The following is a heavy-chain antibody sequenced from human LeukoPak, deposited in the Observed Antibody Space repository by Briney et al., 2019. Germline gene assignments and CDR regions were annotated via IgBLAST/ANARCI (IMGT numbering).Heavy chain of an antibody. CDR2: INHIGST. CDR1: GGSFSGYY. CDR3: ARTNGYVENFDY. V-gene: IGHV4-34*01. D-gene: IGHD5-24*01. Sequence: PSVTLSLTCAVYGGSFSGYYWSWIRQPPGKGLEWIGEINHIGSTNHNPSLKSRVTISVDTSKNQFSLKLSSVTAADTAVYYCARTNGYVENFDYWGQGSLVTVSS. J-gene: IGHJ4*02.